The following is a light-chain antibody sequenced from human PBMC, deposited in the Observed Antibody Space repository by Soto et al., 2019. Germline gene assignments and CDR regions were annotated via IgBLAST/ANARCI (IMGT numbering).Light chain of an antibody. CDR2: KVS. CDR3: QQYRSYSPYT. V-gene: IGKV1-5*03. CDR1: QSISSW. Sequence: DIQMTQSPSTLSASVGDRVTITCRASQSISSWLAWYLQKPGKAPKLLIYKVSTLQDGVPSRFSGSGSGTEVSLLISSLQPDDFATYYCQQYRSYSPYTFGQGTKLEIK. J-gene: IGKJ2*01.